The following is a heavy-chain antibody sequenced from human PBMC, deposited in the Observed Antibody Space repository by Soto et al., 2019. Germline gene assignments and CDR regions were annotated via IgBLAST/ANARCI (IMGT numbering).Heavy chain of an antibody. D-gene: IGHD3-22*01. CDR3: ARPWDSSGYTNDAFDI. CDR2: IYPGDSDT. Sequence: PGESLKISCKGSGYSFTSYWIGWVRQMPGKGLEWMGIIYPGDSDTRYSPSFQGQVTISADKSISTAYLQWSSLKASDTAMYYCARPWDSSGYTNDAFDIWGQGTMVTVSS. CDR1: GYSFTSYW. J-gene: IGHJ3*02. V-gene: IGHV5-51*01.